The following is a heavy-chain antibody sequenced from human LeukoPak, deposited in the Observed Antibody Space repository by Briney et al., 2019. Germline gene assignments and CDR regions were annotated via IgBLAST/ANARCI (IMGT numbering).Heavy chain of an antibody. CDR2: ISYDGSNK. Sequence: GGSLRLSCAASGFTFSSYAMHWVRQAPGKGLERVAVISYDGSNKYYADSVKGRFTISRDNSKNTLYLQMNSLRAEDTAVYYCAREGCSSTSCYFDYWGQGTLVTVSS. J-gene: IGHJ4*02. D-gene: IGHD2-2*01. CDR3: AREGCSSTSCYFDY. V-gene: IGHV3-30-3*01. CDR1: GFTFSSYA.